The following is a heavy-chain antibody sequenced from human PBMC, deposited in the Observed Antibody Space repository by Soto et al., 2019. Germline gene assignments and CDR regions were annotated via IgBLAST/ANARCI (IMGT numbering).Heavy chain of an antibody. CDR2: LWSYWSTGTNE. D-gene: IGHD3-16*01. CDR3: ARVGGSYYFDH. CDR1: GFTFSSYG. Sequence: PGGSLRLCCAASGFTFSSYGMHWVRQAPGKGLEWVAVLWSYWSTGTNEYYADSVEGRFTISRDNSKNMLYLQMNSLRGEDTAVYYCARVGGSYYFDHWGQGTLVTVSS. J-gene: IGHJ4*02. V-gene: IGHV3-33*01.